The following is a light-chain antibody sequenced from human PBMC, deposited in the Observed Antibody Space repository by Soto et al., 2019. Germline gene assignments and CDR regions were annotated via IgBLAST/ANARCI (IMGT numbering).Light chain of an antibody. CDR2: KAS. V-gene: IGKV1-5*03. CDR1: QSISSW. Sequence: DIQMTQSPSTLSASVGDRVTITCRASQSISSWLAWYQQKARKAPKLLIYKASSLESGVPSRFSGSGSGTEFTLTISSLQPDDFATYDCQQFNSYRTFGQGTKVEIK. J-gene: IGKJ1*01. CDR3: QQFNSYRT.